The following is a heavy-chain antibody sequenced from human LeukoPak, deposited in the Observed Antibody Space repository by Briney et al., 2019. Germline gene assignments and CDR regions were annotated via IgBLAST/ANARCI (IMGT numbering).Heavy chain of an antibody. Sequence: ASVKVSCKASGYTFTSYDINWVRQATGQGLEWMGWMNPNSGNTGYAQKFQGRVTMTRDMSTSTVYMELSSLRSEDTAVYYCARDYYDSSGSSWFDPWGQGTLVTVSS. CDR2: MNPNSGNT. D-gene: IGHD3-22*01. CDR3: ARDYYDSSGSSWFDP. V-gene: IGHV1-8*02. CDR1: GYTFTSYD. J-gene: IGHJ5*02.